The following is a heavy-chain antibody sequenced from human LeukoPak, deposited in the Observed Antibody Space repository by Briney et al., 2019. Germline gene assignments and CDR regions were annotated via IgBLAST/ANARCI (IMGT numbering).Heavy chain of an antibody. CDR1: GYTFTGYY. CDR3: ARDLRPSVTTYYYYYGMDV. J-gene: IGHJ6*02. CDR2: INPNSGGT. D-gene: IGHD4-17*01. V-gene: IGHV1-2*02. Sequence: ASVKVSCKASGYTFTGYYMHWVRQAPGQGLEWMGWINPNSGGTNCAQKFQGRVTMTRDTSISTAYMELSRLRSDDTAVYYCARDLRPSVTTYYYYYGMDVWGQGTTVTVSS.